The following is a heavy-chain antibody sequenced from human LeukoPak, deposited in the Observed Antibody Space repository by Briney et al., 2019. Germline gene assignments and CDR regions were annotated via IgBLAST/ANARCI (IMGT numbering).Heavy chain of an antibody. J-gene: IGHJ5*02. V-gene: IGHV1-2*02. Sequence: AASVKVSCKASGYTFTDDYIHWVRQAPGQGLVWMGWINPNNGGTNYAQKFQGRVTMTRDTSISTAYMELSRLTSDDTAVYYCGKEQSGSYVHAFDPWGQGTVVTVSS. CDR3: GKEQSGSYVHAFDP. D-gene: IGHD3-3*01. CDR1: GYTFTDDY. CDR2: INPNNGGT.